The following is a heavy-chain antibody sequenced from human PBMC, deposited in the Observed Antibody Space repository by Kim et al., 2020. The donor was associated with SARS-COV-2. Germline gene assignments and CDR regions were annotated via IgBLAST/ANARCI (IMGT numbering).Heavy chain of an antibody. D-gene: IGHD2-21*02. CDR3: GRGGTVKNAFDI. Sequence: TYNPSLPRRVPISLDTSKTQFSLKLSSVTNADTAVYYGGRGGTVKNAFDIWGQGTMVTVSS. J-gene: IGHJ3*02. V-gene: IGHV4-59*09.